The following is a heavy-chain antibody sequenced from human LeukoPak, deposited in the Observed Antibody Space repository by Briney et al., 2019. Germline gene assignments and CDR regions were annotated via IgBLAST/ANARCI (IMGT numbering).Heavy chain of an antibody. CDR1: GYTFTGYY. CDR2: INPNSGGT. J-gene: IGHJ6*02. CDR3: ARKHPVDYYYGMDV. V-gene: IGHV1-2*02. Sequence: ASVKVSCKASGYTFTGYYMHWVRQAPGQGLEWMGWINPNSGGTNYAQKFQGRVTMTRDTSISTAYMELSRLRSDDTAVYYCARKHPVDYYYGMDVWGQGTTVTVSS.